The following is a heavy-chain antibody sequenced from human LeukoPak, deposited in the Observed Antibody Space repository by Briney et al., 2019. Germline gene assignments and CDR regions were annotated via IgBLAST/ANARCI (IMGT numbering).Heavy chain of an antibody. CDR1: GGSISSSSYY. CDR2: THTSGST. D-gene: IGHD2-2*03. CDR3: ARGRWQGGMDSPYYFDY. Sequence: SETLSLTCTVSGGSISSSSYYWSWIRQPAGKELEWIGRTHTSGSTNYNPSLKSRVTMSVDPSKKQFSLKLSSVTAADTAVYYCARGRWQGGMDSPYYFDYWGQGTLVTVSS. V-gene: IGHV4-61*02. J-gene: IGHJ4*02.